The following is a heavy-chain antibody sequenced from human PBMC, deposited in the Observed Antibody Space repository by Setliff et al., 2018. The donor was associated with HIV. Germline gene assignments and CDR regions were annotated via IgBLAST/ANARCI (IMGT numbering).Heavy chain of an antibody. CDR3: ARGHCSGGSCLGLISY. J-gene: IGHJ4*02. Sequence: GGSLRLSCATSGFTFDSYSIIWVRQAPGKGLEWVSYISGSGGTTYYADSVKGRFTISRDNSKNTVFLQMNSLRAEDTAVYYCARGHCSGGSCLGLISYWGQGTLVTVSS. D-gene: IGHD2-15*01. V-gene: IGHV3-48*01. CDR2: ISGSGGTT. CDR1: GFTFDSYS.